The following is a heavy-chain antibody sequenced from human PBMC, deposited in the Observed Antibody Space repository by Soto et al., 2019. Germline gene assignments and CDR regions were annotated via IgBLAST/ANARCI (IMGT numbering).Heavy chain of an antibody. V-gene: IGHV4-34*01. CDR3: VRGLRYSGMDV. CDR2: IDHSGST. J-gene: IGHJ6*02. CDR1: GGSFSAYY. Sequence: PSETLSLTCAVNGGSFSAYYWTWIRQPPGRGLEWIGEIDHSGSTNYNPSLESRVTISIDTAKNRFSLNVTSVTAADTAVYYCVRGLRYSGMDVWGQGTTVPVSS. D-gene: IGHD2-15*01.